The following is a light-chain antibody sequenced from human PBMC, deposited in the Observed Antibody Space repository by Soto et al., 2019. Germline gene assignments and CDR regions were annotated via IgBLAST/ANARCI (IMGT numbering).Light chain of an antibody. CDR2: EVS. CDR3: SSYAGSRYV. J-gene: IGLJ1*01. V-gene: IGLV2-8*01. CDR1: SSDVGGYNY. Sequence: QADLTEPPSAYGSPGQAVTISCTGTSSDVGGYNYVSWYQQHPGKAPKLMIYEVSKRPSGVPDRFSGSKSGNTASLTVSGLQAEDEADYYCSSYAGSRYVFGTGTKVTVL.